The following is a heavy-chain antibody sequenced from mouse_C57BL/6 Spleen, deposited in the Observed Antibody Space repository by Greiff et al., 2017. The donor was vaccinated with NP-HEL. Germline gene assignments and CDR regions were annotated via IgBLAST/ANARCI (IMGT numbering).Heavy chain of an antibody. CDR1: GYTFTSYT. D-gene: IGHD4-1*01. CDR3: AWNWDYFDY. Sequence: QVQLQQSGADLARPGASVKLSCKASGYTFTSYTMHWVNQRPGQGLEWIGYINPSSGYTKYNQKFKDKATLTADKSSSTAYMQLSSLTSEDSAVYYCAWNWDYFDYWGKGTTLTVSS. V-gene: IGHV1-4*01. J-gene: IGHJ2*01. CDR2: INPSSGYT.